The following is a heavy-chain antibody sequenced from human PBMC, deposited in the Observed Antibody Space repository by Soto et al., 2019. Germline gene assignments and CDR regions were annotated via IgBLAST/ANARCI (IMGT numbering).Heavy chain of an antibody. CDR1: GFTFTSSA. J-gene: IGHJ6*02. Sequence: ASVKVSCKAYGFTFTSSAMQWVRQARGQRLEWIGWIAVGSGNTNYAKKFQERVTITRDMSTSTAYMELSSLRSEVTGVYYCAADLSYSSSAPLVVYCGMDVWGQGTTVTVSS. D-gene: IGHD6-13*01. CDR2: IAVGSGNT. CDR3: AADLSYSSSAPLVVYCGMDV. V-gene: IGHV1-58*02.